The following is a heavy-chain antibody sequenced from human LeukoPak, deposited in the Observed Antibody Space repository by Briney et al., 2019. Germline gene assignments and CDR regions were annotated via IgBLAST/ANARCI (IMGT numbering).Heavy chain of an antibody. V-gene: IGHV1-18*01. D-gene: IGHD6-13*01. J-gene: IGHJ5*02. CDR2: ISAYNGNT. Sequence: GTSVKVSCKASGYTFTSYGISWVRHAPGQGLGWMGWISAYNGNTNYAQKLQGRGTMTTDTSTSTAYMELWSLRSDDTALYYCARGSFSSSWYRNWFDPWGQGTLVTVSS. CDR1: GYTFTSYG. CDR3: ARGSFSSSWYRNWFDP.